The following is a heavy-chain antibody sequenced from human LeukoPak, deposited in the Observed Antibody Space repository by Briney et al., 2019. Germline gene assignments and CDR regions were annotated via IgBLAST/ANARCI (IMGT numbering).Heavy chain of an antibody. D-gene: IGHD2-2*02. CDR3: ATDRQLLYLSAFDI. J-gene: IGHJ3*02. Sequence: MPSQTLSHTCTVSGGSISSGDYYWSWIRQPPGKGREWIGYIYYSGSTYYNPSLKSRVTISVDTSKNQFSLKLSSVTAADTAVYYCATDRQLLYLSAFDIWGQGTMVTVSS. CDR1: GGSISSGDYY. CDR2: IYYSGST. V-gene: IGHV4-30-4*08.